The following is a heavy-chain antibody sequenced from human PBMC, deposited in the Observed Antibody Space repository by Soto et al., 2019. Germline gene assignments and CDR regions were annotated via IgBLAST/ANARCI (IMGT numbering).Heavy chain of an antibody. V-gene: IGHV1-3*01. CDR1: GYTFTSYA. CDR2: INGGNGDT. CDR3: ARGTVSLYSAYGR. J-gene: IGHJ4*02. D-gene: IGHD6-13*01. Sequence: QVQLVQSGAEMRKPGASVMVSCKASGYTFTSYAMNWVRQAPGQRLEWMGWINGGNGDTKYSQRFQDRVTITRDTSANTVYMELSSLTSEDTAIYYCARGTVSLYSAYGRWGRGTPVTVSS.